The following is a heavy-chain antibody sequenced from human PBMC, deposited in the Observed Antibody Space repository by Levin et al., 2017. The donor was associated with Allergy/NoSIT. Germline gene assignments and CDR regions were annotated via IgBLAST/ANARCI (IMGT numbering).Heavy chain of an antibody. D-gene: IGHD5-12*01. CDR2: IYPGDSNT. J-gene: IGHJ4*02. V-gene: IGHV5-51*01. Sequence: GGSLRLSCKGSGHSFTSYWIGWVRQMPGKGLEWMGIIYPGDSNTRYSPPFQGQVTISADNSIRTAYLQWSSLKASDTARYYCASGDSGLVQGGGIGGAFDCWGQGTLVTVSS. CDR3: ASGDSGLVQGGGIGGAFDC. CDR1: GHSFTSYW.